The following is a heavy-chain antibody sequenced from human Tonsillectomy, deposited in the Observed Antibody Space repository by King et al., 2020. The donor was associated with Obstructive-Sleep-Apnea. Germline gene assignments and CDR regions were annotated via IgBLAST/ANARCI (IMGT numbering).Heavy chain of an antibody. CDR3: ARDYYDSSGYYYFDY. V-gene: IGHV3-11*06. D-gene: IGHD3-22*01. J-gene: IGHJ4*02. Sequence: VQLVESGGGLVKPGGSLRLSCAASGFTFSDYYMSWIRQAPGKGLEWVSYISSSSSYTNYADSVKGRFTISRDNAKNSLYLQMNSLRAEDTAVYYCARDYYDSSGYYYFDYWGQGTLVTVSS. CDR1: GFTFSDYY. CDR2: ISSSSSYT.